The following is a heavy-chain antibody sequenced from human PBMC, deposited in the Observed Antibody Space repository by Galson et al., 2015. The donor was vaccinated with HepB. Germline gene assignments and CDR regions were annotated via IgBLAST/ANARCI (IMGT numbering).Heavy chain of an antibody. Sequence: SLRPSCATFGFTFSTSGMHWVRQAPGKGLDWVAFISYDGSNKYYADSVKGRFTISRDNSKNTLYLQMNSLRAEDTAVYYCAKDAYSSSSYYYYGMDVWGQGTTVTVSS. CDR3: AKDAYSSSSYYYYGMDV. J-gene: IGHJ6*02. V-gene: IGHV3-30*18. CDR2: ISYDGSNK. D-gene: IGHD6-6*01. CDR1: GFTFSTSG.